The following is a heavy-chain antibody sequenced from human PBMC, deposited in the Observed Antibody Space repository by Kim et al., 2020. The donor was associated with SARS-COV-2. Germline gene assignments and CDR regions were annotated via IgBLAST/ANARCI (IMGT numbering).Heavy chain of an antibody. CDR3: AREEVAAANWFDP. CDR1: GGTFSSYA. J-gene: IGHJ5*02. Sequence: SVKVSCKASGGTFSSYAISWVRQAPGQGLEWMGRIIPILGIANYAQKFQGRVTITADKSTSTAYMELSSLRSEDTAVYYCAREEVAAANWFDPWGQGTLVTVSS. D-gene: IGHD6-13*01. CDR2: IIPILGIA. V-gene: IGHV1-69*04.